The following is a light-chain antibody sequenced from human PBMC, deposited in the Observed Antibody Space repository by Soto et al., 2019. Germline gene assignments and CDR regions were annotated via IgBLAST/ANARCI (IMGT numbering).Light chain of an antibody. J-gene: IGLJ7*01. CDR3: TSFACSNNLI. Sequence: QSALTQPPSASGSPGQSATISCTGAASDIGAYNFVSWYQQHPGKAPKLMIYEVYKRPSGVPDRFSGSKSGDTASLTVSGLQAEDEADYYCTSFACSNNLIFGGGTQLTVL. CDR1: ASDIGAYNF. CDR2: EVY. V-gene: IGLV2-8*01.